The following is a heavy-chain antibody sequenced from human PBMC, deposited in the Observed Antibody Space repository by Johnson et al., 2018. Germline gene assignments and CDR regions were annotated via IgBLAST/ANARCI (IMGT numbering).Heavy chain of an antibody. CDR2: INSDGSST. Sequence: VQLQESGGGLVQPGGSLRLSCAASGFTIRSYAMSWVRQAPGKGLVWVSRINSDGSSTSYADSVKGRFTISSDNAKNTLYLQMNSLRAEDTAGYYWVRGDYYGSGSYYKNDAFDIWGQGTMVTVSS. J-gene: IGHJ3*02. D-gene: IGHD3-10*01. CDR1: GFTIRSYA. CDR3: VRGDYYGSGSYYKNDAFDI. V-gene: IGHV3-74*01.